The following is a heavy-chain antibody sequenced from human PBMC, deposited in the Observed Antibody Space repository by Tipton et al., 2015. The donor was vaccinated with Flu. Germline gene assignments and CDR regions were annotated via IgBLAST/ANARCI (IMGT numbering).Heavy chain of an antibody. CDR3: AKGTTNLGDN. CDR1: GFIFGNYG. D-gene: IGHD1-26*01. Sequence: LSLTCAASGFIFGNYGMTWVRQTPGKGLEWVSAISRGGDTSDHADSVRGRFTIYRDNFKNTVSLQMSSLRAEDTGTYYCAKGTTNLGDNWGPGTLVTVSS. V-gene: IGHV3-23*01. J-gene: IGHJ4*02. CDR2: ISRGGDTS.